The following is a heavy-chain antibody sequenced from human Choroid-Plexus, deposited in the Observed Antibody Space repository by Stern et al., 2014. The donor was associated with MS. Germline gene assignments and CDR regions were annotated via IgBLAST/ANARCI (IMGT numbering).Heavy chain of an antibody. D-gene: IGHD2/OR15-2a*01. CDR2: VSHDGSYK. CDR1: GFTFGSCA. Sequence: VQLVESGGGVVQPGRPLRLSCVASGFTFGSCAMHWVRQAPGKGLEWVGGVSHDGSYKYYADSVKGRFTISRDNSQNTLYMQMSSLRPEHTAVYYCAKDRQYLTYFFDHWGQGSLVTVSS. CDR3: AKDRQYLTYFFDH. V-gene: IGHV3-30*18. J-gene: IGHJ5*02.